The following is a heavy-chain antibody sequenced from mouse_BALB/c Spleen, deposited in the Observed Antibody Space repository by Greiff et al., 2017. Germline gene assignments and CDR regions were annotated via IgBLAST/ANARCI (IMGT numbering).Heavy chain of an antibody. Sequence: QVQLQQSGAELVRPGVSVKISCTGSGFTFTDYAMHWVKQSPAKSLEWIGVISTYYGDANYNQKFKGKATMTVDKSSSTAYMKLARLTSEASAIYYCAGSGSSGYMAYWGQGTLVTVSA. D-gene: IGHD3-1*01. J-gene: IGHJ3*01. CDR3: AGSGSSGYMAY. V-gene: IGHV1S137*01. CDR1: GFTFTDYA. CDR2: ISTYYGDA.